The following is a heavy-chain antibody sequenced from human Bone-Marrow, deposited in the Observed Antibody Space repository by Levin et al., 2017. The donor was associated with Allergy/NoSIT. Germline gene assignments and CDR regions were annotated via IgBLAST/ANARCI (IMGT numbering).Heavy chain of an antibody. CDR1: GFTFSSYG. CDR3: AREVPRRVGATTLPDY. D-gene: IGHD1-26*01. CDR2: IWYDGSNK. Sequence: GGSLRLSCAASGFTFSSYGMHWVRQAPGKGLEWVAVIWYDGSNKYYADSVKGRFTISRDNSKNTLYLQMNSLRAEDTAVYYCAREVPRRVGATTLPDYWGQGTLVTVSS. J-gene: IGHJ4*02. V-gene: IGHV3-33*01.